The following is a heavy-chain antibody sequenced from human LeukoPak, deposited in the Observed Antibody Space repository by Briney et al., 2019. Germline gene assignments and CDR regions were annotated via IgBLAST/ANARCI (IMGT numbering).Heavy chain of an antibody. D-gene: IGHD1-26*01. V-gene: IGHV1-46*01. CDR3: ARDPFSVGATEKNAFDI. CDR1: GYTFTSYY. CDR2: INPSGGST. Sequence: ASVKVSCKASGYTFTSYYMHWVRRAPGQGLEWMGIINPSGGSTSYAQKFQGRVTMTRDTSTSTVYMELSSLRSEDTAVYYCARDPFSVGATEKNAFDIWGQGTMVTVSS. J-gene: IGHJ3*02.